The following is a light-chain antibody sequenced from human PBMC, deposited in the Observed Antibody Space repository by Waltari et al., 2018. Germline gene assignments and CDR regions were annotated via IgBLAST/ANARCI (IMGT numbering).Light chain of an antibody. CDR1: QSIGSY. CDR2: AAS. V-gene: IGKV1-39*01. J-gene: IGKJ2*01. Sequence: DIQMTQSPSSLSASVGDRVTITCRASQSIGSYLNWYKQKPGKTPKLLIYAASSLQSGVPSRFSGSGSGTDFTLTISSLQPEDFATYYCQQSDSTPYTFGQGTKLEIK. CDR3: QQSDSTPYT.